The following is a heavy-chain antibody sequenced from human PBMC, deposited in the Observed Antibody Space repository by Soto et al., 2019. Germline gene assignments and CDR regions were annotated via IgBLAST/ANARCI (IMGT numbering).Heavy chain of an antibody. V-gene: IGHV4-34*01. Sequence: QVQLQQWGAGLLKPSETLSLTCAVYGGSFSGYYWSWIRQPPGKGLEWIGEINHSGSTNYNPSLKSRVTISVDTSKNQFSLKLSSVTAADTAVYYGARVPYSSGWSPFDYWVQGTLVTVSS. J-gene: IGHJ4*02. CDR1: GGSFSGYY. D-gene: IGHD6-19*01. CDR3: ARVPYSSGWSPFDY. CDR2: INHSGST.